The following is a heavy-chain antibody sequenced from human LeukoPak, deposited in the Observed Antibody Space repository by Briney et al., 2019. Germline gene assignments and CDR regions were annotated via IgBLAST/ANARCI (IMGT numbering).Heavy chain of an antibody. J-gene: IGHJ5*02. Sequence: SQTLSLTCTVSGGSISSGDYYWSRIRQPPGKGLEWIGYIYYSGSTYYNPSLKSRVTISVDTSKNQFSLKLSSVTAADTAVYYCARGGLYSSSWLNWFDPWGQGTLVTVSS. CDR3: ARGGLYSSSWLNWFDP. CDR2: IYYSGST. V-gene: IGHV4-30-4*01. D-gene: IGHD6-13*01. CDR1: GGSISSGDYY.